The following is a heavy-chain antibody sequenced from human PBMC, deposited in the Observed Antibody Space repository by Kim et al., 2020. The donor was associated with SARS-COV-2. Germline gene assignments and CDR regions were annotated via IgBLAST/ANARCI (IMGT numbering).Heavy chain of an antibody. V-gene: IGHV1-69*13. D-gene: IGHD3-22*01. Sequence: SVKVSCKASGGTFSSYAISWVRQAPGQGLEWMGGIIPVFGTTKYAQKFQGRVTITADESTSTAYMELSSLRSEDTAVYYCANTLPVDSSGSYGDYWGQGTLVTVSS. CDR3: ANTLPVDSSGSYGDY. J-gene: IGHJ4*02. CDR2: IIPVFGTT. CDR1: GGTFSSYA.